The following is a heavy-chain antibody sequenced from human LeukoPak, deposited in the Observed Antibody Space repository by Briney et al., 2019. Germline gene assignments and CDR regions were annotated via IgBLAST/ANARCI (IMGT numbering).Heavy chain of an antibody. V-gene: IGHV3-23*01. J-gene: IGHJ4*02. D-gene: IGHD3-10*01. Sequence: PGGSLRLSCAASGFTFSNYAMNWVRQAPGKGLEWVSTITGSSGSTYYADSVTGRFTVSRDNSQNTLFLQMNSLRAEDTAVYYCAKGQQDLRFVDSWGQGTLVTVSS. CDR1: GFTFSNYA. CDR2: ITGSSGST. CDR3: AKGQQDLRFVDS.